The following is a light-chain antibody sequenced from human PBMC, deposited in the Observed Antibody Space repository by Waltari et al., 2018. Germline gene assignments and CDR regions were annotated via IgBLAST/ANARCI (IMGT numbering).Light chain of an antibody. Sequence: DIQMTQSPSSLSASVGDRVTITCRASQSISGYLNWYQQKPGKAPNLLIYTASTLQSGVPSRFSGSGSGTDFTLTISSLQPEDFATYYCQQSYSTPRTFGQGP. CDR2: TAS. CDR1: QSISGY. J-gene: IGKJ1*01. CDR3: QQSYSTPRT. V-gene: IGKV1-39*01.